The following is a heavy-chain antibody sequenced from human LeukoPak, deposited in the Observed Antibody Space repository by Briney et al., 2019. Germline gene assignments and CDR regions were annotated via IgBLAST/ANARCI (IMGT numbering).Heavy chain of an antibody. J-gene: IGHJ3*02. V-gene: IGHV4-59*08. Sequence: SSETLSLTCTGSGGSISSYYWSWIRQPPGKGLEWIGYIYYSGSTNYNPSLKSRVTISVDTSKNQFSLKLSSVTAADTAVYYCAREKVGATSDAFDIWGQGTMVTVSS. CDR3: AREKVGATSDAFDI. D-gene: IGHD1-26*01. CDR1: GGSISSYY. CDR2: IYYSGST.